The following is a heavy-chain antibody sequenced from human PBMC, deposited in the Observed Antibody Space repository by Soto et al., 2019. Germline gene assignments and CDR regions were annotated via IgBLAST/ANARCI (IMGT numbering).Heavy chain of an antibody. Sequence: QVQLQESGPGLVKPSQTLSLTCTVSGGSISSGGYYWSWIRQHPGKGLEWIGYIYYSGSTYYNPSLQSRVTISVDTSKNQFSLKLSSVTDADTAVYYCARVGSSWYYFEYWGQGTLVTASS. CDR2: IYYSGST. CDR1: GGSISSGGYY. CDR3: ARVGSSWYYFEY. J-gene: IGHJ4*02. V-gene: IGHV4-31*03. D-gene: IGHD6-13*01.